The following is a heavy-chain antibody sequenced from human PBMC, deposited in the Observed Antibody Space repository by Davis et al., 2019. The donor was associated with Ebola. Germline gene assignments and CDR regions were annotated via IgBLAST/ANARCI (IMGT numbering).Heavy chain of an antibody. D-gene: IGHD3-3*01. Sequence: ASVKVSCKASGYTFTGYDINWVRQATGQGLEWMGWMNPNSGSTSYAQKFQGRVTMTRDTSTSTVYMELSSLRSEDTAVYYCAREGSYDFWSGYYEDYWGQGTLVTVSS. J-gene: IGHJ4*02. V-gene: IGHV1-8*01. CDR1: GYTFTGYD. CDR3: AREGSYDFWSGYYEDY. CDR2: MNPNSGST.